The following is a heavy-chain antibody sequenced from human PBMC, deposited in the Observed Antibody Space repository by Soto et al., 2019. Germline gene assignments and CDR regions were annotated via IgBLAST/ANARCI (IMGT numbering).Heavy chain of an antibody. CDR2: ISYDGSNK. V-gene: IGHV3-30*18. CDR3: ANRGRAGTNYFYYYYMDV. CDR1: GFTFSSYG. D-gene: IGHD6-13*01. J-gene: IGHJ6*03. Sequence: PGGSLRLSCAASGFTFSSYGMHWVRQAPGKGLEWVAVISYDGSNKYYADSVKGRFTISRDNSKNTLYLQMNSLRAEDTAVYYCANRGRAGTNYFYYYYMDVWGKGTTVTVSS.